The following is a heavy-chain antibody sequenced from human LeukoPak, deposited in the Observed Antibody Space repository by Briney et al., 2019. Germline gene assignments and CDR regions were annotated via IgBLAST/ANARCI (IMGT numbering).Heavy chain of an antibody. Sequence: GGSLRLSCAASGFTFSSYWMTWVRQAPGKGLEWVANIKQDGSEKYYVDSVKGRFTLSRDNAKNSLYLQMNSLKTEDTAVYYCSTGFGDEWGQGTLVTVSS. J-gene: IGHJ4*02. V-gene: IGHV3-7*05. D-gene: IGHD3-10*01. CDR1: GFTFSSYW. CDR2: IKQDGSEK. CDR3: STGFGDE.